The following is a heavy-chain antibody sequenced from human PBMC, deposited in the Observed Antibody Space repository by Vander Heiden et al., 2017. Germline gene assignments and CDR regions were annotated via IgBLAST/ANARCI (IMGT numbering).Heavy chain of an antibody. CDR2: IYGGGGVT. V-gene: IGHV3-23*04. Sequence: EVRLVESGGALVPPGESLRLSCAASGFSLSTFAMSWVRQAPGKGLEWVSSIYGGGGVTFYADSVRGRFTISRDVSKGTVSLQMDNLRADDTAIYFCTKDLSPYYEFWSGYGSWGQGTLVSVSS. CDR3: TKDLSPYYEFWSGYGS. D-gene: IGHD3-3*01. CDR1: GFSLSTFA. J-gene: IGHJ5*02.